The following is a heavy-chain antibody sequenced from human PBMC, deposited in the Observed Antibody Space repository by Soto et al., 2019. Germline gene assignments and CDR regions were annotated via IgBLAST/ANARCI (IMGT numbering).Heavy chain of an antibody. Sequence: SETLSLTCTVSGGSISSSSYYWGWIRQPPGKGLVCIGCIYYSGSTFYNPSLKSRVTISVDTSKNLFSLKLSSVTAADTAVYYCARNIRAWGQGTLVTVSS. J-gene: IGHJ5*02. V-gene: IGHV4-39*01. CDR3: ARNIRA. CDR2: IYYSGST. CDR1: GGSISSSSYY.